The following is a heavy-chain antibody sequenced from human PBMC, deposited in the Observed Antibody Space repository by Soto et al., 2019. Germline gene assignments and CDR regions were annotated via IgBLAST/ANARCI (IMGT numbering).Heavy chain of an antibody. V-gene: IGHV1-58*01. D-gene: IGHD2-15*01. J-gene: IGHJ3*02. CDR2: IVVSAGNT. Sequence: SVKVSCKASGFSFPNSAVQWVRQARGQRLEWMAWIVVSAGNTNYAQELQEGLTITRDVSTNTAYMELSSLSSEDTAVYYCAAELYSGGRCCSIDIWGQGTMVTVSS. CDR3: AAELYSGGRCCSIDI. CDR1: GFSFPNSA.